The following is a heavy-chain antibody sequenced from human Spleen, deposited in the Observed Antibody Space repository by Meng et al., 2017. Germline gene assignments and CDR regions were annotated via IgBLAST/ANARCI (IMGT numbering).Heavy chain of an antibody. CDR2: VSTVGATT. Sequence: GESLKISCEASGFTFNTYAMTWVRQAPGKGLEWVSTVSTVGATTFYADSVKGRFTISRDNSKNTLFLQMNSLRAEDTALYYCARSPIDKYDLSALPLDYWGQGTLVTVSS. V-gene: IGHV3-23*01. CDR1: GFTFNTYA. J-gene: IGHJ4*02. D-gene: IGHD3-22*01. CDR3: ARSPIDKYDLSALPLDY.